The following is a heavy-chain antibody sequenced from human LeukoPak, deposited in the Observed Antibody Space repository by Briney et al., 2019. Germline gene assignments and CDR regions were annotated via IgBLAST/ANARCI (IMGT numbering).Heavy chain of an antibody. CDR1: GFAVSSNY. D-gene: IGHD2-15*01. CDR3: ASGEVGVRKFYSDPFHY. V-gene: IGHV3-53*01. J-gene: IGHJ4*02. Sequence: GRSLRLSCAASGFAVSSNYMSWVRQAPGKGLEWVSIIYSAGSTYYADSVRGRFTISRDSSKNTVCLQMNSLRVEDTAVYYCASGEVGVRKFYSDPFHYWGQGTLVRVS. CDR2: IYSAGST.